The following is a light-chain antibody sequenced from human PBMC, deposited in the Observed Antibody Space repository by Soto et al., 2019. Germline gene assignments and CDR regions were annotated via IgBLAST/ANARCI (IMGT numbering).Light chain of an antibody. CDR3: QQSYSSIT. Sequence: DIQMTQSPFSMSASVGDRVTITCQASQDISNYLNWYQQKPGKAPKLLIYDASNLETGVPSRFSGSGSGTDFTLTISSLQPEDFATYYCQQSYSSITFGQGTRLEIK. J-gene: IGKJ5*01. CDR2: DAS. V-gene: IGKV1-39*01. CDR1: QDISNY.